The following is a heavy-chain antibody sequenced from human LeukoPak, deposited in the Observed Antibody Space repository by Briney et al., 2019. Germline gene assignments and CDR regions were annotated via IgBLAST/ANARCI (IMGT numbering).Heavy chain of an antibody. D-gene: IGHD3-10*01. Sequence: GGSLRLSCAASGFTFSSYWMSWVRQAPGKGLEWVPNIKQDGSEKYYVDSVKGRFTISRDNAKTSLYLQMNSLRAEDTAVYYCARMGLWFGELSYFDYWGQGTLVTVSS. CDR2: IKQDGSEK. V-gene: IGHV3-7*01. CDR1: GFTFSSYW. J-gene: IGHJ4*02. CDR3: ARMGLWFGELSYFDY.